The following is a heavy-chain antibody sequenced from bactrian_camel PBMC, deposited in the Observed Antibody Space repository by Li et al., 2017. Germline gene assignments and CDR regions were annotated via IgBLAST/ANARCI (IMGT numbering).Heavy chain of an antibody. Sequence: HVQLVESGGGSVQAGGSLRLSCTTSTSGFTFSRTDMQWVRQAPGKGLEWVARFASDETKTDHADSVKGRFTISRDNAKNTLYLQLNSVKTEDTALYYCAKVGTVQVPPPRGSMHAWGQGTQVTVS. CDR3: AKVGTVQVPPPRGSMHA. D-gene: IGHD3*01. CDR1: TSGFTFSRTD. J-gene: IGHJ6*01. V-gene: IGHV3-2*01. CDR2: FASDETKT.